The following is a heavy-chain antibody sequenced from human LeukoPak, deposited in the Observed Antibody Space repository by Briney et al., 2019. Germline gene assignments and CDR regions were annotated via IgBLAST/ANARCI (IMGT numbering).Heavy chain of an antibody. Sequence: GGSLRLSCAASGFTSSSYWMHWVCQAPGKGLVWVSRINSDGSNTNYADSVKGRSTISRDNAKNTVYLQMNSLRAEDTAVYYCARGRGPYGWFDPWGQGTLVTVSS. CDR2: INSDGSNT. J-gene: IGHJ5*02. CDR3: ARGRGPYGWFDP. CDR1: GFTSSSYW. D-gene: IGHD3-10*01. V-gene: IGHV3-74*01.